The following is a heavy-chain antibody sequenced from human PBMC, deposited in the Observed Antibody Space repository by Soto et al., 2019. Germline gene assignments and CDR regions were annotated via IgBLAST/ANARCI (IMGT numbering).Heavy chain of an antibody. D-gene: IGHD3-3*01. CDR2: TVPISRSA. J-gene: IGHJ4*02. CDR3: ASARSGYYPSSF. CDR1: GGTFSSSA. V-gene: IGHV1-69*01. Sequence: QVQLVQSGAEVKKPGSSVKVSCKASGGTFSSSAISWVRQAPGQGLEWMGGTVPISRSANYAQKFQGRVTITADEFTSTAYMELSGLRSEDTAVYYCASARSGYYPSSFWGQGTLVTVSS.